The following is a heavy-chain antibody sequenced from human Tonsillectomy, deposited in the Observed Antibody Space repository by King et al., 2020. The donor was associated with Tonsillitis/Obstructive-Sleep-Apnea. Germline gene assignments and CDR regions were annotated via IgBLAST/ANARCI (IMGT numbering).Heavy chain of an antibody. CDR1: GGSFRGYY. V-gene: IGHV4-34*01. CDR3: ARGDLLTGYYASTDFDY. CDR2: INHGGST. Sequence: VKLQQWGAGLLKPSETLSLTCAVYGGSFRGYYWSWIRQPPGKALEWIGEINHGGSTRYNPSLKSRVTISLDSSKNQFSLKLNSMTAADTAVYYCARGDLLTGYYASTDFDYWGQGTLVTVSS. D-gene: IGHD3-9*01. J-gene: IGHJ4*02.